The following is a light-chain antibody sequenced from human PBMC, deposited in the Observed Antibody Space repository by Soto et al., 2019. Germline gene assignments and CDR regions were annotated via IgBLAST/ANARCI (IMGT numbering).Light chain of an antibody. CDR2: GAS. Sequence: EILMTQSPATLSVSPGERATLSCRASQSVRSNLAWYQQKPGQAPRLLIYGASTRATDIPARFSGSGSGTEFTLTISSLQSEDCAIYYCQQYNNLPPITFGQGTRLEIK. CDR1: QSVRSN. J-gene: IGKJ5*01. V-gene: IGKV3-15*01. CDR3: QQYNNLPPIT.